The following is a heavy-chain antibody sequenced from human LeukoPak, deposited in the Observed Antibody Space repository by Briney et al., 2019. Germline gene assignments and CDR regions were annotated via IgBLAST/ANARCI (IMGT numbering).Heavy chain of an antibody. J-gene: IGHJ4*02. Sequence: GGSLRLSCAASGFTFSSYGMNWVRQAPGKGLEWVSSISSSSSYIYYADSVKGRFTISRDNAKNSLYLQMNSLRAEDTAVYYYARVRGQQLVGVTYDYWGQGTLVTVSS. CDR2: ISSSSSYI. CDR1: GFTFSSYG. V-gene: IGHV3-21*01. D-gene: IGHD6-13*01. CDR3: ARVRGQQLVGVTYDY.